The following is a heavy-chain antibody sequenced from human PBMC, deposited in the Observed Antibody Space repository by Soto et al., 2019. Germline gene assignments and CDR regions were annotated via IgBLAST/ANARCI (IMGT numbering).Heavy chain of an antibody. CDR2: ISGSGDST. D-gene: IGHD6-19*01. V-gene: IGHV3-23*01. CDR3: ARRTSGWYLDY. Sequence: EVQLLESGGGLVQPGGSLRLSCAASGFTFSSYAMSWVRQASGKGLEWVSVISGSGDSTYYADSVKGRFTISRDNSKNTLYLQMNSLRAEDTAVYYCARRTSGWYLDYWGQGTLVTVSS. J-gene: IGHJ4*02. CDR1: GFTFSSYA.